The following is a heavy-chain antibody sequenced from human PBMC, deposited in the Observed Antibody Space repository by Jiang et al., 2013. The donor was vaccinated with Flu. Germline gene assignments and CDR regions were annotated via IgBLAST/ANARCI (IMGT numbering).Heavy chain of an antibody. V-gene: IGHV1-69*01. Sequence: VSCKASGGTFSSYAISWVRQAPGQGLEWMGGIIPIFGTANYAQKFQGRVTITADESTSTAYMELSSLRSEDTAVYYCASPDGEQQLVLGYWGQGTLVTVSS. J-gene: IGHJ4*02. CDR1: GGTFSSYA. D-gene: IGHD6-13*01. CDR3: ASPDGEQQLVLGY. CDR2: IIPIFGTA.